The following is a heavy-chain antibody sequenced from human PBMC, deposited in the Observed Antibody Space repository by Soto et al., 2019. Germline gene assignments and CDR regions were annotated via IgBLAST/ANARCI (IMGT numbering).Heavy chain of an antibody. CDR1: SGSIISSNW. CDR3: ARDATHDYGYFDD. J-gene: IGHJ4*02. Sequence: SETLSLTCAVSSGSIISSNWWSWVRQPPGKGLEWIGEIYHSGSTNYNPSLKSRVTISVDKSKNQSSLKLSSVTAADTAVYYCARDATHDYGYFDDWGQGTLVTVSS. CDR2: IYHSGST. D-gene: IGHD4-17*01. V-gene: IGHV4-4*02.